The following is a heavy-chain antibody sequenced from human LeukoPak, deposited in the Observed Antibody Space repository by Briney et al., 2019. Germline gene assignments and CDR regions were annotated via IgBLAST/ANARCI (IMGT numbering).Heavy chain of an antibody. D-gene: IGHD5-24*01. CDR3: ARAPEVEMATISSYFDY. V-gene: IGHV3-21*01. CDR1: GFTFSSYS. Sequence: GGSLRLSCAASGFTFSSYSMNWVRQAPGKGLEWVSSISSSSSYIYYVDSVKGRFTISRDNAKNSLYLQMNSLRAEDTAVYYCARAPEVEMATISSYFDYWGQGTLVTVSS. J-gene: IGHJ4*02. CDR2: ISSSSSYI.